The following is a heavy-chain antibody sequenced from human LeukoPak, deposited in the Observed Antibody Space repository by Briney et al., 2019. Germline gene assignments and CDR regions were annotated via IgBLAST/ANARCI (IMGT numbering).Heavy chain of an antibody. CDR1: GFTFSSYG. CDR2: ISWNSGSI. J-gene: IGHJ5*02. CDR3: AKDVSGYSSSWYRFNWFDP. D-gene: IGHD6-13*01. Sequence: GGSLRLSCAASGFTFSSYGMSWVRQAPGKGLEWVSGISWNSGSIGYADSVKGRFTISRDNAKNSLYLQMNSLRAEDTALYYCAKDVSGYSSSWYRFNWFDPWGQGTLVTVSS. V-gene: IGHV3-9*01.